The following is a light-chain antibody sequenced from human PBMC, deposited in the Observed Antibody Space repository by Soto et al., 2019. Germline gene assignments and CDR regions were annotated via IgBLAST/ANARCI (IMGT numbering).Light chain of an antibody. CDR1: SSDVGGYNY. Sequence: QSALTQPASVSGSPGQSITISCTGTSSDVGGYNYVSWYQQNPGKAPKLMIYEVSNRPSGVSNRFSGSKSGNTASLTISGLQAEDEADYYCTSYTTSSTLVVFGGGTKVTVL. CDR2: EVS. V-gene: IGLV2-14*01. J-gene: IGLJ2*01. CDR3: TSYTTSSTLVV.